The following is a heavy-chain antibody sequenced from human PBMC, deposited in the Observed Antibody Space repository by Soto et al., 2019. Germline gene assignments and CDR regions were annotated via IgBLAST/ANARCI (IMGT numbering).Heavy chain of an antibody. V-gene: IGHV4-34*01. J-gene: IGHJ4*02. CDR3: ARGSFRGPYDYIWGSYRLFSYYFDY. CDR2: INHSGST. CDR1: GGSFSGYY. D-gene: IGHD3-16*02. Sequence: SETLSLTCAVYGGSFSGYYWSWIRQPPGKGLGWIGEINHSGSTNYNPSLKSRVTISVDTSKNQFSLKLSSVTAADTAVYYCARGSFRGPYDYIWGSYRLFSYYFDYWGQGTLVTVSS.